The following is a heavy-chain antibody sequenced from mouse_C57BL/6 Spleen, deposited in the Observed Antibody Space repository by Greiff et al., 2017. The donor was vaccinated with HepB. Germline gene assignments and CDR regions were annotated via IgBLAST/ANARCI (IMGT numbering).Heavy chain of an antibody. J-gene: IGHJ2*01. V-gene: IGHV1-42*01. Sequence: VQLQQSGPELVKPGASVKISCKASGYSFTGYYMNWVKQSPEKSLEWIGEINPSTGGTTYNQKFKAKATLTVDKSSSTAYMQLKSLTSEDSAVYYCARRGTGTEWYFDYWGQGTTLTVSS. CDR2: INPSTGGT. CDR3: ARRGTGTEWYFDY. CDR1: GYSFTGYY. D-gene: IGHD4-1*01.